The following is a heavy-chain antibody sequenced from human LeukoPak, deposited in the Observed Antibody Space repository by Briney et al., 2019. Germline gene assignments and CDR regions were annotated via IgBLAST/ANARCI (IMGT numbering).Heavy chain of an antibody. CDR2: IESKTDGATT. D-gene: IGHD3-10*01. J-gene: IGHJ4*02. CDR1: GFSFSDAW. CDR3: TTYGSGRKFDY. V-gene: IGHV3-15*04. Sequence: GGSHRLSCAASGFSFSDAWMSWVRQIPGKGLEWVGRIESKTDGATTDYAAPVKGRFTISRDDSTNTLYLQMNSLKSEDTAVYYCTTYGSGRKFDYWGQGILVTVSS.